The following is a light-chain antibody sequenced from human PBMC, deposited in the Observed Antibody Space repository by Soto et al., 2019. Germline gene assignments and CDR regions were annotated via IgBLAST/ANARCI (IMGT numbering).Light chain of an antibody. V-gene: IGLV2-14*03. CDR1: SSDVGASNY. CDR3: SSYTTSKTLVYL. J-gene: IGLJ1*01. Sequence: QSALTQPASVSGPPGQSITISCTGTSSDVGASNYVSWYQHRPGEAPKLMIYDVSNRPSGVATRFSGSKSGNTASLTIYGLQAADEADYYCSSYTTSKTLVYLFGTGTKVTVL. CDR2: DVS.